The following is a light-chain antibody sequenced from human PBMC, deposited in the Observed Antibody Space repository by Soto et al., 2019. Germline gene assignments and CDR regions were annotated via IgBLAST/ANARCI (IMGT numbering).Light chain of an antibody. CDR1: QSISTW. CDR3: QQYSSNSYT. Sequence: DIQMTQSPSTLSASVGDRVTITCRASQSISTWLAWYQQKPGQAPKVLIYDASILERGVPSRFSGSGSGTKFTLTISSPQPDDFATYHCQQYSSNSYTFGQGTKLEIK. V-gene: IGKV1-5*01. J-gene: IGKJ2*01. CDR2: DAS.